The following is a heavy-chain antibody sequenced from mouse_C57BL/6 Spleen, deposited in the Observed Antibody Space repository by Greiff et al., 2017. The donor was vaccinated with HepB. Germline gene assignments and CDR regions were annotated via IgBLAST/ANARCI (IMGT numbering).Heavy chain of an antibody. D-gene: IGHD2-1*01. CDR3: ARHGYGNGAMDY. J-gene: IGHJ4*01. V-gene: IGHV2-6-1*01. CDR2: IWSDGST. CDR1: GFSLTSYG. Sequence: QVQLKESGPGLVAPSQSLSITCTVSGFSLTSYGVHWVRQPPGKGLEWLVVIWSDGSTTYNSALKSRLSISKDNSKSQVFVKMNSLQTDDTAMYYCARHGYGNGAMDYWGQGTSVTVSS.